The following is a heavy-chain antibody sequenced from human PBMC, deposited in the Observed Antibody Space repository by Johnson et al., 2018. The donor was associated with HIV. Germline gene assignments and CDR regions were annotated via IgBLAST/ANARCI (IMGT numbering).Heavy chain of an antibody. Sequence: QMMLVESGGGVVQPGGSLRLSCAASGFTFSSYGMHWVRQAPGKGLEWVAFIRYDGSNKYYADSVQGRFTISRDKSENTLYLQMNSLRDEDTAGYYCAKDVGNYWPDSFDIWGQGTMVTVSA. D-gene: IGHD3-22*01. CDR1: GFTFSSYG. V-gene: IGHV3-30*02. CDR3: AKDVGNYWPDSFDI. J-gene: IGHJ3*02. CDR2: IRYDGSNK.